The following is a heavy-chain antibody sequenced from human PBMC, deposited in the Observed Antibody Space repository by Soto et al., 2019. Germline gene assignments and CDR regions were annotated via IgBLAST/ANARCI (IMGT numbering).Heavy chain of an antibody. CDR1: GFTFSSYG. D-gene: IGHD3-16*01. CDR2: IWYDGSNK. Sequence: QVQLVESGGGVVQPGRSLRLSCAASGFTFSSYGMHWVRQAPGKGLEWVAVIWYDGSNKYYADSVKGRFTISRDNSKNTLYLQMNSLRAEDTAVYYCAREPRGSIYYYGMDVWGQGTTVTVSS. V-gene: IGHV3-33*01. CDR3: AREPRGSIYYYGMDV. J-gene: IGHJ6*02.